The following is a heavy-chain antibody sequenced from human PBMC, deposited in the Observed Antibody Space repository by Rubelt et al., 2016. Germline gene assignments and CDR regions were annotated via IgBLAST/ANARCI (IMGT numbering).Heavy chain of an antibody. D-gene: IGHD5-24*01. CDR1: GYSINSGHY. V-gene: IGHV4-38-2*02. CDR2: IYHSGNT. CDR3: ARVGGDGYNDY. J-gene: IGHJ4*02. Sequence: QVQLQESGPGLVKPSETLSLTCNVSGYSINSGHYWAWIRQPPGKGLEYIGSIYHSGNTYYNPSLTRRVTISVDPSKNQFSLRLTSLTAADTAVYYCARVGGDGYNDYWGQGTLVTVSS.